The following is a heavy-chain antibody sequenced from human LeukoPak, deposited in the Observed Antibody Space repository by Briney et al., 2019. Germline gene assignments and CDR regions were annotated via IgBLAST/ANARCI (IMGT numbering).Heavy chain of an antibody. V-gene: IGHV4-34*07. CDR3: AWSGYGGGV. CDR1: GGSFSDYY. J-gene: IGHJ6*04. Sequence: PSETLSLTCAVYGGSFSDYYWSWIRQPPGKGRKYIGENNHSGSTYHNPSLKSRVSISVDTSKNQFSLKLSSVTAADTAVYYCAWSGYGGGVWGKGTTVTVSS. CDR2: NNHSGST. D-gene: IGHD5-12*01.